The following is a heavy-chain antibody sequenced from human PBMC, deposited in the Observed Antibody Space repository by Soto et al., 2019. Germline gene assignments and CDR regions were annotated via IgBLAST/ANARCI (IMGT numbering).Heavy chain of an antibody. CDR1: GGTFSSYA. CDR3: AREGSGGYDNYYCGMDV. CDR2: IIPIFGTA. D-gene: IGHD6-19*01. Sequence: QVQLEQSGAEVKKPGSSVKVSCKASGGTFSSYAISWVRQAPGQGLEWMGGIIPIFGTANYAQKFQGRVTITADESTSTAYVELGSLRSEDTAVYYCAREGSGGYDNYYCGMDVWGQGTTVTVSS. V-gene: IGHV1-69*12. J-gene: IGHJ6*01.